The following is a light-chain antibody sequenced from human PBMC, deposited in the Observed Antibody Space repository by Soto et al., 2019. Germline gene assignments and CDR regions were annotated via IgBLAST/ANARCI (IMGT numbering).Light chain of an antibody. CDR3: QKYNSAPWT. J-gene: IGKJ1*01. Sequence: DIPMTQSPSSLSASVGDRVTITCRASQGISNYLAWYQQKPGKVPKLLIYAASTLQSGAPSRFIGSGSGTDFTLTISSLQPEDVATYYCQKYNSAPWTFGQGTKVEIK. V-gene: IGKV1-27*01. CDR1: QGISNY. CDR2: AAS.